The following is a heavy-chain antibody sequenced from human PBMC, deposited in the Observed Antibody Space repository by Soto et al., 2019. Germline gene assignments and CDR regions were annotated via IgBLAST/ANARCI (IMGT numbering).Heavy chain of an antibody. CDR2: IYHSGST. V-gene: IGHV4-4*02. Sequence: SETLSLTCAVSGGSISSSNWWSWVRQPPGKGLEWIGEIYHSGSTNYNPSLKSRVTISVDTSKNQFSLKLSSVTAADTAVYYCARDRVVAATPGWFDPWGQGTLVTVSS. J-gene: IGHJ5*02. CDR1: GGSISSSNW. D-gene: IGHD2-15*01. CDR3: ARDRVVAATPGWFDP.